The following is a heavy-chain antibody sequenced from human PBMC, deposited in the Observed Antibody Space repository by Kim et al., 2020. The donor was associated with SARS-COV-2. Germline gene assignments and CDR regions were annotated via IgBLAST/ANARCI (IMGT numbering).Heavy chain of an antibody. D-gene: IGHD6-6*01. V-gene: IGHV3-30-3*01. CDR2: ISYDGSNK. CDR1: GFTFSSYA. J-gene: IGHJ4*02. CDR3: ASWSIAARRFDY. Sequence: GGSLRLSCAASGFTFSSYAMHWVRQAPGKGLEWVAVISYDGSNKYYADSVKGRFTISRDNSKNTLYLQMNSLRAEDTAVYYCASWSIAARRFDYWGQGTLVTVSS.